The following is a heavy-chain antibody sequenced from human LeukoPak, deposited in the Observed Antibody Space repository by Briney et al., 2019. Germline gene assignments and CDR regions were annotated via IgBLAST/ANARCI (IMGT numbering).Heavy chain of an antibody. V-gene: IGHV1-2*02. D-gene: IGHD2-15*01. J-gene: IGHJ4*02. CDR3: ARDLRHCSGGSCYFFGY. Sequence: GASVKVSCKASGYTFTGYYMHWVRQAPGQGLEWMGWINPNSGGTNYAQKFQGRVTMTRDTSISTAYMELSRLRSDDTAVYYCARDLRHCSGGSCYFFGYWGQGTLVTVSS. CDR1: GYTFTGYY. CDR2: INPNSGGT.